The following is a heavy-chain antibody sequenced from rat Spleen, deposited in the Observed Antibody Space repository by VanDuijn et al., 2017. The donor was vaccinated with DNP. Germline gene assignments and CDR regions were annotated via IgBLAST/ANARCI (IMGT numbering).Heavy chain of an antibody. Sequence: VQLQESGPGLVEPSQSLSLTCSVTGYSITSCCRWTWIRKFPGNKMEWIGYISYSGSTSYNPSLKSRISITRDTSKNQSILQLNSVTTEDTATYYCARDLLRWRRGFAYWGQGTLVTVSS. J-gene: IGHJ3*01. CDR1: GYSITSCC. D-gene: IGHD1-11*01. CDR3: ARDLLRWRRGFAY. CDR2: ISYSGST. V-gene: IGHV3-1*01.